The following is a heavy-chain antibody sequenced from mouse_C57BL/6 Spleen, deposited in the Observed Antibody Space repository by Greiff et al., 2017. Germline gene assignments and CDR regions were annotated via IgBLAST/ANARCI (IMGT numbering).Heavy chain of an antibody. V-gene: IGHV2-9-1*01. Sequence: VKLLESGPGLVAPSQSLSITCTVSGFSLTSYAISWVRQPPGKGLAWLGVIWTGGGTNYNSALKSRLSISKDNSKSQVFLKMNSLQTDDTARYYCARNSYDYDGGYAMDYWGQGTSVTVSS. CDR1: GFSLTSYA. CDR3: ARNSYDYDGGYAMDY. D-gene: IGHD2-4*01. CDR2: IWTGGGT. J-gene: IGHJ4*01.